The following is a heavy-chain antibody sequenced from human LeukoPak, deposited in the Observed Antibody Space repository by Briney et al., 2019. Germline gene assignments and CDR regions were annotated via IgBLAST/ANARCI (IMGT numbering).Heavy chain of an antibody. J-gene: IGHJ4*02. D-gene: IGHD1-1*01. V-gene: IGHV3-23*01. CDR3: ARAQRALDY. CDR2: IGGGGTE. CDR1: GFTITTYA. Sequence: QPGGSLRLSCAAYGFTITTYAVNWVRQAPGKGLEWVSGIGGGGTEYYADSVKGRFIISSDSSQNLVHLNMNTVTVEDTAVYYCARAQRALDYWGQGTLVTVSS.